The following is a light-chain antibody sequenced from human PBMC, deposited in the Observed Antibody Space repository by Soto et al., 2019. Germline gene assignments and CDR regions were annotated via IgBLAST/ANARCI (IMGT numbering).Light chain of an antibody. CDR1: QSVSRSY. Sequence: ESGLKQSPATVSLSPGERATLSCGASQSVSRSYLAWYQQKPGLAPRLLIYDASSRATGIPDRFSGSGSGTDFTLTISRLEPEDFAVYYCQQYGSSPPITFGQGTRLEIK. CDR2: DAS. V-gene: IGKV3D-20*01. CDR3: QQYGSSPPIT. J-gene: IGKJ5*01.